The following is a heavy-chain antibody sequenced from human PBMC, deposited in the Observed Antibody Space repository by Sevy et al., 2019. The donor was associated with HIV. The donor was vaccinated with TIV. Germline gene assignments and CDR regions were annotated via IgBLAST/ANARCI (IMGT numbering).Heavy chain of an antibody. J-gene: IGHJ6*02. CDR2: ISGSGGST. Sequence: GGSLRLSCAASGFTFTNYAMNWVRQAPGKGLEWVSTISGSGGSTYYTDSVEGRFTISRDNSKNTVSLQMNSLGAEDTAIYYCAKRYCSTITCYDDDFWNPYYFYGLDVWGQGISVTVSS. D-gene: IGHD2-2*01. CDR3: AKRYCSTITCYDDDFWNPYYFYGLDV. V-gene: IGHV3-23*01. CDR1: GFTFTNYA.